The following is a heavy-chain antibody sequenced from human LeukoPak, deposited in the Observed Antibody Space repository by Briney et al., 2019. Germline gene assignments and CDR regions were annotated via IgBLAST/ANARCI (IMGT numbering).Heavy chain of an antibody. J-gene: IGHJ4*02. D-gene: IGHD4-17*01. Sequence: PSETLSLTCTVSGGSISSYYWSWIRQPPGKGLEWIGYIYYSGSTNYNPSLKSRVTISVDTSKNQFSLKLSSVTAADTAVYYCARAWTTVTTYTLDYWGQGTLVTVSS. V-gene: IGHV4-59*12. CDR2: IYYSGST. CDR3: ARAWTTVTTYTLDY. CDR1: GGSISSYY.